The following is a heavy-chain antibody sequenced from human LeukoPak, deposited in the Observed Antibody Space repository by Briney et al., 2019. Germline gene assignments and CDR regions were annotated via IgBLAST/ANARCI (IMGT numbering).Heavy chain of an antibody. Sequence: GGSLRLSCAASGFTFSSYAMHWVRQAPGKGLEWVAVISYDGSNKYYADSVKGRFTISRDNAKSSLYLQMNSLRAEDTAVYYCARGHFGMDVWGQGTTVTVSS. V-gene: IGHV3-30-3*01. CDR2: ISYDGSNK. J-gene: IGHJ6*02. CDR1: GFTFSSYA. CDR3: ARGHFGMDV.